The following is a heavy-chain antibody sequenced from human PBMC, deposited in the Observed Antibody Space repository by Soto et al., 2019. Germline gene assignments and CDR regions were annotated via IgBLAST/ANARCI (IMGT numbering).Heavy chain of an antibody. Sequence: ELQLVESGGGLVQPGGSLRLSCTTSGFTFRGYWMSWVRQAPGKGLEWVANIKQDGSESFYVDSVKGRFTISRDNAKNSLHLQMNSLRAEDTAVYFCAREVGYDWHFDKWGQGILVSVSS. V-gene: IGHV3-7*03. J-gene: IGHJ4*02. CDR1: GFTFRGYW. D-gene: IGHD5-12*01. CDR2: IKQDGSES. CDR3: AREVGYDWHFDK.